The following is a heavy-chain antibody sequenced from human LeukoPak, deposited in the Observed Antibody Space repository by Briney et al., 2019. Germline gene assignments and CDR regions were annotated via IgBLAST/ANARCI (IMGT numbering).Heavy chain of an antibody. CDR1: GFDFIDYS. D-gene: IGHD5-12*01. V-gene: IGHV3-48*01. CDR2: IGISSGNT. CDR3: ARDHRYAFDN. J-gene: IGHJ4*01. Sequence: GGSLRLSCAASGFDFIDYSMNWVRQAPGKGLEWISYIGISSGNTKYADSVKGRFTISRDKARNSLYLQMNSLRVEDTAMYYCARDHRYAFDNWGHGTLVTVSS.